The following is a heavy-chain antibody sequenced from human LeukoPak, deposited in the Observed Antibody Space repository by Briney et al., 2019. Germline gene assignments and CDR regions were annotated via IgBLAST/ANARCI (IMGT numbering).Heavy chain of an antibody. CDR1: GFTFSDYY. Sequence: GGSLRLSCAASGFTFSDYYMSWIRQAPGKGLEWASYISSSGSTIYYADSVRGRFTISRDNTKNSLFLQMNSLRAEDTAIYYCARDVGTSSNWYDPWGQGTLVTVSS. CDR3: ARDVGTSSNWYDP. D-gene: IGHD6-6*01. J-gene: IGHJ5*02. V-gene: IGHV3-11*04. CDR2: ISSSGSTI.